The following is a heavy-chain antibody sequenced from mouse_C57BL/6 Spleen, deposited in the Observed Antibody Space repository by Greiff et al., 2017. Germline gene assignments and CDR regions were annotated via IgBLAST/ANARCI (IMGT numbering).Heavy chain of an antibody. CDR1: GYTFTNYW. CDR3: AREGDSSGYPFDY. J-gene: IGHJ2*01. V-gene: IGHV1-63*01. CDR2: IYPGGGYT. Sequence: VKLMESGAELVRPGTSVKMSCKASGYTFTNYWIGWAKQRPGHGLEWIGDIYPGGGYTNYNEKFKGKATLTADKSSSTAYMQFSSLTSEDSAIYYCAREGDSSGYPFDYWGQGTTLTVSS. D-gene: IGHD3-2*02.